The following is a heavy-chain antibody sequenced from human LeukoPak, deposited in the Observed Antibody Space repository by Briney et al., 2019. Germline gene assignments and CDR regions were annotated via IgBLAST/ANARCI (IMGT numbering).Heavy chain of an antibody. CDR2: ISYDGSNE. J-gene: IGHJ4*02. V-gene: IGHV3-30*18. CDR3: AKDRDDYIWGSYRYSLYFDS. CDR1: GFTFSSYA. D-gene: IGHD3-16*02. Sequence: GGSLRLSCAASGFTFSSYAMSWVRQAPGKGLEWVAVISYDGSNEYYADSVKGRFTLSRDNSKDTLYLQMNSLRAEDTAVYYCAKDRDDYIWGSYRYSLYFDSWGQGTLVTVSS.